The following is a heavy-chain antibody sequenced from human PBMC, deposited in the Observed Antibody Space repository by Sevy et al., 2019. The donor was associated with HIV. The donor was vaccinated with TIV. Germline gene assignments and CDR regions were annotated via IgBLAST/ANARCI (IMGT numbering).Heavy chain of an antibody. J-gene: IGHJ6*02. D-gene: IGHD6-13*01. CDR2: ISAYNGNT. Sequence: ASVKVSCKASGYTFTSYGISWVRQAPGQGLEWMGWISAYNGNTNYAQKLQGRVTMTTDTSTSTAYMELRSLRSDDTAVYYCAGDPGAAAGPGEDYYYYGMDVWGQGTTVTVSS. CDR1: GYTFTSYG. V-gene: IGHV1-18*01. CDR3: AGDPGAAAGPGEDYYYYGMDV.